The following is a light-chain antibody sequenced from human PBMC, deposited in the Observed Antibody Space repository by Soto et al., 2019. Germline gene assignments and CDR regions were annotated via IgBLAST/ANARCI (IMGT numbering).Light chain of an antibody. CDR2: LNSDGSH. CDR3: QTWGTGIRVV. V-gene: IGLV4-69*01. J-gene: IGLJ2*01. Sequence: QLVLTQSPSASASLGASVKLTCTLSSGHSSYAIACHQQQPEKGPRYLMKLNSDGSHSKGDGIPDRFSGSSSGAERDLTISSLQSEDEADYYCQTWGTGIRVVFGGGTKLTVL. CDR1: SGHSSYA.